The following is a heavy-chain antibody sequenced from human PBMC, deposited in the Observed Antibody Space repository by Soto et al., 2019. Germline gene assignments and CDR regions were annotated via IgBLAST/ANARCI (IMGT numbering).Heavy chain of an antibody. J-gene: IGHJ3*02. CDR3: AQGGSSSSSGDAFEI. V-gene: IGHV3-74*01. D-gene: IGHD6-6*01. CDR2: INSDGSDT. Sequence: GGSLRLSCAASGFSITTYWMHWVRQPPGKGPLWVSRINSDGSDTGYADSVKGRFTISRDNAKNTLYLQMNSLRAEDTAMYYCAQGGSSSSSGDAFEICGQGTMVTVSS. CDR1: GFSITTYW.